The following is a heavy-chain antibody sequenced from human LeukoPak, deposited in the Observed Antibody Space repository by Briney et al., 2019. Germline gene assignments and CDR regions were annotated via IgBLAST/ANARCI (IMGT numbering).Heavy chain of an antibody. V-gene: IGHV3-7*04. CDR2: IKQDGSKK. D-gene: IGHD5-24*01. CDR1: GFPFSSYW. Sequence: GGSLRLSCVASGFPFSSYWMSWVRQAPGKGLEWVANIKQDGSKKSYVDSVKGRFTISRDNAKNSLYLQMNSLRAEDTAIYYCTRVGYIDEGIDYWGQGTLVTVSS. J-gene: IGHJ4*02. CDR3: TRVGYIDEGIDY.